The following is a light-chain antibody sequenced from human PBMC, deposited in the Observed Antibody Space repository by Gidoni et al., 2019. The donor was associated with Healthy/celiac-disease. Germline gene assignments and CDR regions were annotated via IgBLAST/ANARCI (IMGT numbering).Light chain of an antibody. Sequence: DIVLTQSPGTLSLSPGERATLSCRASQSVSSTSLAWYQQKPGQAPRLLIYGASSRATGIPDRFSGSGSGTDFTLTISRLEPEDFAVYYCQQYGSSRTFGPGTTVDIK. V-gene: IGKV3-20*01. CDR3: QQYGSSRT. J-gene: IGKJ3*01. CDR2: GAS. CDR1: QSVSSTS.